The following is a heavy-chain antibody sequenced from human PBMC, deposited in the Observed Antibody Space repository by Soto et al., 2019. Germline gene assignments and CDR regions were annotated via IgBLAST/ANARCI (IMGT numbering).Heavy chain of an antibody. J-gene: IGHJ5*02. CDR2: IFSNDEK. CDR3: ASTYSTSWYWFDP. CDR1: GFSLSNAGLG. V-gene: IGHV2-26*04. Sequence: QVTVKESGPALVKPTETLTLTCTVSGFSLSNAGLGVSWIRQPPGKALEWLAHIFSNDEKSYSTSLKSRLTSSKDTSKSQVVLTMTNMDPVDTATYYCASTYSTSWYWFDPWGQGTLVTVSS. D-gene: IGHD6-13*01.